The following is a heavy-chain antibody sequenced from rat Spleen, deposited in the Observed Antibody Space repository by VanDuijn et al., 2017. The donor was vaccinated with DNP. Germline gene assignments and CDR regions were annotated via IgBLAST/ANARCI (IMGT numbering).Heavy chain of an antibody. CDR3: TRDVPNYLDY. Sequence: QVQLKESGPGLVQPSRTLSLTCTVSGFSLTSYGVSWVRQPPGKGLEWIAAISSGGITYYNLALKSRLTFSRDTSKNQVFLKMNSLQSDDTGTYFCTRDVPNYLDYWGQGVMVTVSS. V-gene: IGHV2S8*01. CDR1: GFSLTSYG. J-gene: IGHJ2*01. CDR2: ISSGGIT.